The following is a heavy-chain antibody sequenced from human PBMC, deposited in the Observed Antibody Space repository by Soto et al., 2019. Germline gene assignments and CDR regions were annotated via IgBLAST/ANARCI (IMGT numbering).Heavy chain of an antibody. CDR3: AKERRVAARPGSYGMDV. CDR1: GFTFSSYG. J-gene: IGHJ6*02. V-gene: IGHV3-30*18. D-gene: IGHD6-6*01. Sequence: QVQLVESGGGVVQPGRSLRLSCAASGFTFSSYGMHWVRQAPGKGLEWVAVISYDGSNKYYADSVKGRFTISRDNSKNTLYLQMNSLRAEDTAVYYCAKERRVAARPGSYGMDVWGQGTTVTVSS. CDR2: ISYDGSNK.